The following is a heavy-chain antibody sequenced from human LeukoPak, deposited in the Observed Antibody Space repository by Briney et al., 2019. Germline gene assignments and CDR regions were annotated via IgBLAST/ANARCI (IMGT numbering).Heavy chain of an antibody. D-gene: IGHD2/OR15-2a*01. CDR2: IQFDGSNI. CDR1: GFSFSSYG. Sequence: GGSLRLSCVASGFSFSSYGMNWVRQAPGKGLEWVAFIQFDGSNIFYGDSVKGQFTVSRDNLQKTLYLQMDGLRAEDTAVYYCTKMVPLRFYDTSGQTYGGQGTLVTVSS. J-gene: IGHJ4*02. CDR3: TKMVPLRFYDTSGQTY. V-gene: IGHV3-30*02.